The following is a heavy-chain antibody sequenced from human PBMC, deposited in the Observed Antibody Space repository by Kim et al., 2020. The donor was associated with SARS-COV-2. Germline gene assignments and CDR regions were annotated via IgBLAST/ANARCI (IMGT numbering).Heavy chain of an antibody. D-gene: IGHD6-19*01. V-gene: IGHV3-48*02. CDR3: ARETGYSSGWDAFDI. J-gene: IGHJ3*02. Sequence: ESVKGRITSYRHNAKNSLYLEMNSLRDEDTAVYYCARETGYSSGWDAFDIWGQGTMVTVSS.